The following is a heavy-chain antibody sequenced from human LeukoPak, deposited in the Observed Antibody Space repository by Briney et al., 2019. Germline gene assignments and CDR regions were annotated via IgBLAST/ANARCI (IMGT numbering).Heavy chain of an antibody. D-gene: IGHD3-3*01. Sequence: GGSLRLSCAASGFTFSSYWMSWVRQAPGKGLEWVANIKQDGSEKYYVDSVKGRFTISRDNAKNSLYLQMNSLRAEDTAVYYCAREKRFLEWLVDYWGQGNLVTVSS. V-gene: IGHV3-7*01. CDR2: IKQDGSEK. J-gene: IGHJ4*02. CDR1: GFTFSSYW. CDR3: AREKRFLEWLVDY.